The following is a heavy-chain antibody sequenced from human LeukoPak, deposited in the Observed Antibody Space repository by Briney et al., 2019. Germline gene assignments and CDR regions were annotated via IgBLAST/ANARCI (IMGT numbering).Heavy chain of an antibody. CDR3: ARDTAAGGPGWFDP. CDR2: MNPNSGNT. D-gene: IGHD6-13*01. V-gene: IGHV1-8*01. CDR1: GYTFTSYD. J-gene: IGHJ5*02. Sequence: ASVKVSCKASGYTFTSYDINWVRQATGQGLEWMGWMNPNSGNTGYAQKFQGRVTMTRNTSISTAYMELSSLRSEDTAVYYCARDTAAGGPGWFDPWGQGTLVTVSS.